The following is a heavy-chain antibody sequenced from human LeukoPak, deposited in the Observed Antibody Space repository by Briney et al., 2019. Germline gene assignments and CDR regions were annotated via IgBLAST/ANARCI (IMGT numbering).Heavy chain of an antibody. CDR3: ARFAYCGGHCWYYFDY. CDR2: IYSSGST. V-gene: IGHV4-59*01. Sequence: PSETLSLTCTVSGGSISSYYWSWIRQPPGKGLEWIGYIYSSGSTNNNPSLKSRVTISVDSSKNQFSLKLSPVTAADTAVYYCARFAYCGGHCWYYFDYWGQGSLVTVSS. J-gene: IGHJ4*02. CDR1: GGSISSYY. D-gene: IGHD2-21*01.